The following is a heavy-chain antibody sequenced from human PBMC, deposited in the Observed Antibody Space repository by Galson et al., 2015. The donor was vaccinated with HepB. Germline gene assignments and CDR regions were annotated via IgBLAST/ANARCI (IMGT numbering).Heavy chain of an antibody. CDR1: GFTFSNAW. CDR2: IKSKTDGGTT. J-gene: IGHJ4*02. D-gene: IGHD3-22*01. CDR3: TTDLYYDSSGYYLGY. V-gene: IGHV3-15*01. Sequence: SLRLSCAASGFTFSNAWMSWVRQAPGKGLEWVGRIKSKTDGGTTDYAAPVKGRFTISRDDSKNTPYLQMNSLKTEDTAVYYCTTDLYYDSSGYYLGYWGQGTLVTVSS.